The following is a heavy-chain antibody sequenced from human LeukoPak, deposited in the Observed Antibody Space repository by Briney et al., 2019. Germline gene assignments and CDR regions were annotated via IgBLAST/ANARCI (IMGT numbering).Heavy chain of an antibody. CDR2: IYPGDSDT. CDR1: GDSFIRYW. CDR3: ARRMVRGVITSPFDY. Sequence: GESLKISCKGSGDSFIRYWVDWVRQMPGKGLEWMGIIYPGDSDTRYSPSFEGQVTISADKSISTAYLQWSSLKASDTAMYYCARRMVRGVITSPFDYWGQGTLVTVSS. D-gene: IGHD3-10*01. V-gene: IGHV5-51*01. J-gene: IGHJ4*02.